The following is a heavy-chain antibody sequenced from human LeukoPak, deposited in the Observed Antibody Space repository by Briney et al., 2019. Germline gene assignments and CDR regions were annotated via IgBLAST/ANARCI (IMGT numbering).Heavy chain of an antibody. D-gene: IGHD2-2*01. Sequence: GGSLRLSCAASGFTFSSYAMSWVRQDPGKGMEWVSAISGSGGSTYYADSVKGRFTISRDNSKNTLYLQMNSLRAEDTAVYYCAKEGGGYQLLPFDYWGQGTLVTVSS. CDR3: AKEGGGYQLLPFDY. V-gene: IGHV3-23*01. CDR1: GFTFSSYA. CDR2: ISGSGGST. J-gene: IGHJ4*02.